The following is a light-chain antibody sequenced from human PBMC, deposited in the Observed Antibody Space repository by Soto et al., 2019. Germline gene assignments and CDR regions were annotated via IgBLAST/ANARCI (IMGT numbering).Light chain of an antibody. J-gene: IGKJ5*01. CDR3: QQYNNWPIT. CDR2: GAS. V-gene: IGKV3-15*01. Sequence: EIVMTQSPATLSVSPWGRATLSCRASQTVRSNLARHQQKPGQAPRLLIYGASTRATGIPARFSGSGSGTEFTLTISSLQSADFVVYYCQQYNNWPITFGQGTRLEIK. CDR1: QTVRSN.